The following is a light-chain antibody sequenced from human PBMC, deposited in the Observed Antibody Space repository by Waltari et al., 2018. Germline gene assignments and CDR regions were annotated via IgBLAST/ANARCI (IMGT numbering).Light chain of an antibody. Sequence: QSALTQPASVSGSPGQSITISCTATSSDAGSYNLGSWYQQHPGKAPKLMIYEGSKRPSGVSNRFSGSKSGNTASLTISGLQAEDEADYYCCSYVGSSLYVFGTGTKVTVL. CDR3: CSYVGSSLYV. CDR1: SSDAGSYNL. V-gene: IGLV2-23*01. CDR2: EGS. J-gene: IGLJ1*01.